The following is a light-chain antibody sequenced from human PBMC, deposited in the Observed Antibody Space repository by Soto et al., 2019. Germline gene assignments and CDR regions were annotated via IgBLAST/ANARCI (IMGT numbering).Light chain of an antibody. V-gene: IGLV2-14*01. CDR2: DVG. J-gene: IGLJ2*01. CDR1: SSDVGGYHY. CDR3: SSETSSSTRYVV. Sequence: QSVLTQPASVSGSPGQSITISCTGTSSDVGGYHYVSWYQQHPVKAPKLMIYDVGNRPSGVSNRFSGSKSGNTACLTICGLEAEDEADYYCSSETSSSTRYVVFGGRTQLTVL.